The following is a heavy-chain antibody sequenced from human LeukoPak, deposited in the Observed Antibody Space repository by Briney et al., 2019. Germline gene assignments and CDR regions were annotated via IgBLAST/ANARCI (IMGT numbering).Heavy chain of an antibody. J-gene: IGHJ4*02. D-gene: IGHD3-10*01. CDR3: ARGAGGCFDY. CDR2: IWHDGSNK. V-gene: IGHV3-33*01. Sequence: PGGSLRLSCAASGFNFSSSGMHWVRQAPGKGLEWVAVIWHDGSNKNYADSVKGRFTISRDNSKNVLYLQMNSLRAEDTAVYYCARGAGGCFDYWGQGTLVTVSS. CDR1: GFNFSSSG.